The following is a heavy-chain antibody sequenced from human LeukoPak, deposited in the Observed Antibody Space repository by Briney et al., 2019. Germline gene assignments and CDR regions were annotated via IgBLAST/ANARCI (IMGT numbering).Heavy chain of an antibody. V-gene: IGHV3-30*02. Sequence: GSLRLSCAASGFTFSSYGMHWVRQAPGKGLEWVAFIRYDGGNKYYADSVKGRFTISRDNSKNTLYLQMNSLRAEDTAVYYCAKGQAGFATYWGQGTLVTVSS. CDR1: GFTFSSYG. CDR2: IRYDGGNK. J-gene: IGHJ4*02. CDR3: AKGQAGFATY. D-gene: IGHD2-15*01.